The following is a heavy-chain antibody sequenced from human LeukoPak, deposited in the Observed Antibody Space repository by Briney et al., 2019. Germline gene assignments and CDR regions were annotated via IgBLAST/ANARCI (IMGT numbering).Heavy chain of an antibody. V-gene: IGHV3-23*01. D-gene: IGHD2-21*02. CDR2: ISGRGIST. J-gene: IGHJ4*01. CDR1: GFTFSTYA. Sequence: GGSLRLSCAASGFTFSTYAMSWVRQAPGKGLEWVSAISGRGISTYYADSVKDRFTTSRDNSKNTLYLEMKSLRAEDTAVYYCARELPREVTLDYWGQGTLVTVSP. CDR3: ARELPREVTLDY.